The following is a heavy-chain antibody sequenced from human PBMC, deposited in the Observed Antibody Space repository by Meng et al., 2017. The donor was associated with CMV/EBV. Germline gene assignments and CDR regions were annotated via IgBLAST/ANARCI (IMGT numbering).Heavy chain of an antibody. CDR3: AKVTRPAPTYYLDY. CDR1: GFTLSSYA. V-gene: IGHV3-23*01. J-gene: IGHJ4*02. CDR2: ISSSGGTT. D-gene: IGHD3-16*01. Sequence: SGFTLSSYAMSWVSQAPGKGLEWVSVISSSGGTTYYADSVKGRFTISRDNSKNTLYVQMNSLRAEDTAVYFCAKVTRPAPTYYLDYWGQGTLVTVSS.